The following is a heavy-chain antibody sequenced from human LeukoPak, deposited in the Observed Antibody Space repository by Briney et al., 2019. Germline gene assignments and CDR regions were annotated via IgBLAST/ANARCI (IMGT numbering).Heavy chain of an antibody. Sequence: GGSLRLSCAAPGFTLSTHHMVWGRQITGKGLEWVSAIGAAGGTYYPGSVKGRFTISRENAKNSLYLQMNSLRVGDTAVYYCARGWERGFDCWGQGTLVTVSS. D-gene: IGHD1-26*01. V-gene: IGHV3-13*01. CDR2: IGAAGGT. J-gene: IGHJ4*02. CDR3: ARGWERGFDC. CDR1: GFTLSTHH.